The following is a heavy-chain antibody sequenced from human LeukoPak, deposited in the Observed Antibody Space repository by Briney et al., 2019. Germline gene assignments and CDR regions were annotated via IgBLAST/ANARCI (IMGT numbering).Heavy chain of an antibody. CDR2: IIPILGIA. V-gene: IGHV1-69*04. CDR3: ARDRPSGSYFDY. Sequence: SVKVSCKASEGTFSSYLISWVRQAPGQGLEWMGRIIPILGIANYAQKFQGRVTITADKSTSTAYMELSSLRSEDTAVYYCARDRPSGSYFDYWGQGTLVTVSS. CDR1: EGTFSSYL. J-gene: IGHJ4*02. D-gene: IGHD1-26*01.